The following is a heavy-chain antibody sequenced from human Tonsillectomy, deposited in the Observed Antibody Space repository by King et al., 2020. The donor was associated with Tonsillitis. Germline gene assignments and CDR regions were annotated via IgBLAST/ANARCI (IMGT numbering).Heavy chain of an antibody. CDR2: INPSGGRT. CDR1: GYTFTSHY. CDR3: ARGWLIGDYDY. V-gene: IGHV1-46*03. D-gene: IGHD7-27*01. Sequence: VQLAQSGAEVKKPGASVKVSCKASGYTFTSHYMHWVRQAPGQGLEWMGIINPSGGRTNYAQKFQGRVTLTRDTSTSTVYMELSSLRADDTAVYYCARGWLIGDYDYWGQGTLVTVSS. J-gene: IGHJ4*02.